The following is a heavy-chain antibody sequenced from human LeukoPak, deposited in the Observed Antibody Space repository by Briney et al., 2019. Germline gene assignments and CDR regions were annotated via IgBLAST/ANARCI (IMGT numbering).Heavy chain of an antibody. CDR2: MRYDGTNK. J-gene: IGHJ4*02. Sequence: PGGSLRLSCAASGFTFNTYGMHWVRQAPGKGLEWVAFMRYDGTNKYYADSVKGRSTISRDNSKNTLYLQMNSLRAEDTAVYYCAKGRWDPGYYFEYWGQGTLVTVSS. D-gene: IGHD1-26*01. CDR1: GFTFNTYG. V-gene: IGHV3-30*02. CDR3: AKGRWDPGYYFEY.